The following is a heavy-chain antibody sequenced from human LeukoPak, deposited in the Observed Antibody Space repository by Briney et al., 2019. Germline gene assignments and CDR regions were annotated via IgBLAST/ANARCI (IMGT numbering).Heavy chain of an antibody. V-gene: IGHV3-30*02. CDR2: IRYDGSNK. CDR1: GFTFSSYG. CDR3: AKDEYGYSGYEGAFDI. Sequence: PGGSLRLSCAASGFTFSSYGMHWVRQAPGKGLERVAFIRYDGSNKYYADSVKGRFTISRDNSKNTLYLQMNSLRAEDTAVYYCAKDEYGYSGYEGAFDIWGQGTMVTVSS. D-gene: IGHD5-12*01. J-gene: IGHJ3*02.